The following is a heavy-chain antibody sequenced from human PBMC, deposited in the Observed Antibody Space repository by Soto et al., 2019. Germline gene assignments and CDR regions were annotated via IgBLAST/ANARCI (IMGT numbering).Heavy chain of an antibody. CDR2: IIPIFGTA. CDR1: GGTFSSYA. Sequence: SVKVSCKASGGTFSSYAISWVRQAPGQGLEWMGGIIPIFGTANYAQKFQGRVTITADESTSTAYMELSSLRSEDTAVYYCARDGKAVVVDALTKWFDPRGQGTLVTVSS. V-gene: IGHV1-69*13. J-gene: IGHJ5*02. CDR3: ARDGKAVVVDALTKWFDP. D-gene: IGHD2-15*01.